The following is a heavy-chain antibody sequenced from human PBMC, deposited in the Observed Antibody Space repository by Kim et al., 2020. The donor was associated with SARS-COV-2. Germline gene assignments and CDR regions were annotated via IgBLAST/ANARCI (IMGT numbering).Heavy chain of an antibody. CDR3: TRDQKLGRNGYSLGY. Sequence: ASVKVSCKASGYSFTSDAMNWVRQAPGQGLEWMGWINTKTGNPTYAQGFTGRFVFSLDTSVSTSYLQITSLKGEDTAVYYCTRDQKLGRNGYSLGYWGQGTLVIVSS. V-gene: IGHV7-4-1*02. J-gene: IGHJ4*02. D-gene: IGHD5-12*01. CDR1: GYSFTSDA. CDR2: INTKTGNP.